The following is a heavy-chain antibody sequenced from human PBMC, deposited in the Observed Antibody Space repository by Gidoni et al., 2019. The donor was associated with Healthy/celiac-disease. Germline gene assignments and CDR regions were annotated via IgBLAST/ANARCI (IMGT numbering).Heavy chain of an antibody. V-gene: IGHV3-13*01. D-gene: IGHD6-19*01. J-gene: IGHJ3*02. Sequence: EVQLVESGGGLVQPGGSLRLSCADSGFTFSSYDMHWVRQATGKGLEWVSAIGTAGDTYYPGSGKGRFTISRENAKNSLYLQMNSLRAGDTAVYYCARGYTIAVADRDAFDIWGQGTMVTVSS. CDR1: GFTFSSYD. CDR2: IGTAGDT. CDR3: ARGYTIAVADRDAFDI.